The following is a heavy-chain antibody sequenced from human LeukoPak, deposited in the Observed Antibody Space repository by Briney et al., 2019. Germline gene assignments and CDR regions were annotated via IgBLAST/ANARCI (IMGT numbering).Heavy chain of an antibody. CDR3: WDYYDSIGVDY. J-gene: IGHJ4*02. CDR2: INHSGST. Sequence: PTETLSLTCAVYGGSFSGYYWSWIRQPPGKGLEWIGEINHSGSTNYDPSLKSRVTISVDTSKNQFSLKLSSVTAADTAVYYSWDYYDSIGVDYWGQGTLVTVSS. CDR1: GGSFSGYY. D-gene: IGHD3-22*01. V-gene: IGHV4-34*01.